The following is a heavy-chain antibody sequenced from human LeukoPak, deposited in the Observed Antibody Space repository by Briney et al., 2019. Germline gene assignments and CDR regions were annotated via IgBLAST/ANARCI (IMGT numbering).Heavy chain of an antibody. J-gene: IGHJ4*02. D-gene: IGHD6-19*01. V-gene: IGHV4-34*01. CDR2: INHSGST. Sequence: SETLSLTCAVYGGSFSGYYWSWIRQPPGKGLEWIGEINHSGSTNYNPSLKSRVTISVDTSKNQFSLKLSSVTAADTAVYYCARGLGGSGWSGLLGYWGQGTLVTVSS. CDR1: GGSFSGYY. CDR3: ARGLGGSGWSGLLGY.